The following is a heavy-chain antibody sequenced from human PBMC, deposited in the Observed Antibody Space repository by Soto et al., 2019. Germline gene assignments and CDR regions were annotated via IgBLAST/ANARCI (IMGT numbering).Heavy chain of an antibody. Sequence: GGSLRLSCAASGFTFVYSRRHWVRQAPGKGLEWVAVISYDGSNKYYADSVKGRFTISRDNSKNTLYLQMNSLRAEDTAVFYCAKDWDSSGPFGMDVWGQGTTVTVSS. D-gene: IGHD3-22*01. J-gene: IGHJ6*02. CDR3: AKDWDSSGPFGMDV. CDR2: ISYDGSNK. V-gene: IGHV3-30*18. CDR1: GFTFVYSR.